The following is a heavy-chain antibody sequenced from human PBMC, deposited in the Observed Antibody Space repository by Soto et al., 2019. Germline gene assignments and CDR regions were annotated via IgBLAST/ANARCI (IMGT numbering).Heavy chain of an antibody. Sequence: XETLSLTCTVAGGSINDFYWSWIRQPPGKGLEWIGYIYYSGSTDYNPSLKGRVTISVDTSKNQFSLKLRSVTAADTAVYYCARVGGVAARTFDYWGQGNLVTVSS. J-gene: IGHJ4*02. D-gene: IGHD6-6*01. V-gene: IGHV4-59*01. CDR3: ARVGGVAARTFDY. CDR2: IYYSGST. CDR1: GGSINDFY.